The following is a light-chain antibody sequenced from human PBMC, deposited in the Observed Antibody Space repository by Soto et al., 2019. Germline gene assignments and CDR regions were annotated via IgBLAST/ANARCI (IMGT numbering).Light chain of an antibody. V-gene: IGLV1-47*01. J-gene: IGLJ2*01. CDR1: SSNIGSNY. Sequence: QSVLTQPPSASGTPGQRVTISCSGSSSNIGSNYVYWYQQLPGTAPKLLIYRNNQRPSGVPDRFSGSKSGTSASLAISGLRSEDEAGYYCAAWDDSLSGFVVFGGGTQVTVL. CDR3: AAWDDSLSGFVV. CDR2: RNN.